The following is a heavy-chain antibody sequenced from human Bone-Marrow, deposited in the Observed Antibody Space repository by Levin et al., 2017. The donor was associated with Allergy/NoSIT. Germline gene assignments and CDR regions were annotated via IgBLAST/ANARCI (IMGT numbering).Heavy chain of an antibody. CDR3: ARSLGYCSSTSCYADWFDP. V-gene: IGHV1-18*01. J-gene: IGHJ5*02. CDR2: ISAYNGNT. D-gene: IGHD2-2*01. Sequence: GESLKISCKASGYTFTSYGISWVRQAPGQGLEWMGWISAYNGNTNYAQKLQGRVTMTTDTSTSTAYMELRSLRSDDTAVYYCARSLGYCSSTSCYADWFDPWGQGTLVTVSS. CDR1: GYTFTSYG.